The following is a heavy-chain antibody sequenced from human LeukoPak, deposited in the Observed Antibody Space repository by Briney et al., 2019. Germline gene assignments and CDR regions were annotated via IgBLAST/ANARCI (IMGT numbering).Heavy chain of an antibody. V-gene: IGHV3-48*01. Sequence: GGSLRLSCAASGFTFSSYSMNWVRQAPGKGLEWVSYISSSSSTIYYADSVKGRFIISRDNAKNSLYLQMNSLRAEDTAVYYCARESGRYFDWLLYDYWGQGTLVTVSS. CDR1: GFTFSSYS. CDR2: ISSSSSTI. J-gene: IGHJ4*02. CDR3: ARESGRYFDWLLYDY. D-gene: IGHD3-9*01.